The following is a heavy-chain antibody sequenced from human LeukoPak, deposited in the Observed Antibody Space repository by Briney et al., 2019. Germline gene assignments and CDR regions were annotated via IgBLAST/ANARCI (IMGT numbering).Heavy chain of an antibody. CDR1: GGSISSGSYY. CDR2: IYTSGST. J-gene: IGHJ6*03. D-gene: IGHD3-9*01. CDR3: ARGMLYYDILTGYRDYYMDV. V-gene: IGHV4-61*02. Sequence: PSETLSLTCTVSGGSISSGSYYWSWIRQPAGKGLERIGRIYTSGSTNYNPSLKSRATISVDTSKNQFSLKLSSVTAADTAVYYCARGMLYYDILTGYRDYYMDVWGKGTTVTISS.